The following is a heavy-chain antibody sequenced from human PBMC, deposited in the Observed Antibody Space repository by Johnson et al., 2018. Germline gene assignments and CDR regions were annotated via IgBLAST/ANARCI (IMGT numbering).Heavy chain of an antibody. CDR1: GFTFDDYA. J-gene: IGHJ3*02. Sequence: VQLVESGGGVVQPGRSLRLSCAASGFTFDDYAMHWVRQAPGKGLEWMALISYDGSTNYYADSVKGRFTISQDNSKHTLYLQINSLRAEATAVYYCARALDRGTYDENAFDIWGQGTMGTVSS. CDR2: ISYDGSTN. V-gene: IGHV3-30*03. D-gene: IGHD3-16*01. CDR3: ARALDRGTYDENAFDI.